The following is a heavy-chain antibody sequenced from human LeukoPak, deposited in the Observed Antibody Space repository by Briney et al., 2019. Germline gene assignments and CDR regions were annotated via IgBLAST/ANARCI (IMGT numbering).Heavy chain of an antibody. CDR2: IIPIFDTA. CDR3: EREGRGRYLDY. V-gene: IGHV1-69*13. CDR1: GGTFSIYA. Sequence: SVNVSFAPSGGTFSIYAISAVRHTPEQGREWRGGIIPIFDTANYTQKFQGGVTITADQSTSTAYMELSSLRSDDTAVYYCEREGRGRYLDYWGQGTLVTVSS. D-gene: IGHD1-26*01. J-gene: IGHJ4*02.